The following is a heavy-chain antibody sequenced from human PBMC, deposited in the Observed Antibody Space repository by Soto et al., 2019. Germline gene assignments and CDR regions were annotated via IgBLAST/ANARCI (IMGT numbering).Heavy chain of an antibody. CDR1: GFAFSSYA. CDR2: ISYDGNYI. D-gene: IGHD3-16*01. J-gene: IGHJ6*02. V-gene: IGHV3-30*18. CDR3: AKGILSATIGPYAMDV. Sequence: PGGSLRLSCEASGFAFSSYAMHWVCQAPGKGLEWVGVISYDGNYIYYADSVKGRFTISRDNSKNTLYVQVNSLRPEDTAVYYCAKGILSATIGPYAMDVWGQGTTVTVSS.